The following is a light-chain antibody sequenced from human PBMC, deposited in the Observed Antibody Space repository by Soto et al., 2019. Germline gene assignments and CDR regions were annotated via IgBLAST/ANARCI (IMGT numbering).Light chain of an antibody. CDR2: DTS. Sequence: EIVVAQSPATLSVSPGGRVTLSCRASQSVSSSLAWYQQRPGQAPRLLIYDTSTRAAGIAARFSGSGSGTEFTLTIRSLQSEDSAVYYCHQYVHWPQGEFGKGTKVDI. V-gene: IGKV3-15*01. J-gene: IGKJ1*01. CDR3: HQYVHWPQGE. CDR1: QSVSSS.